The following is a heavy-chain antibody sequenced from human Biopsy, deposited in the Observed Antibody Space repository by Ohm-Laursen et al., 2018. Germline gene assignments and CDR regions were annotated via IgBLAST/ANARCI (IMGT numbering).Heavy chain of an antibody. D-gene: IGHD3-10*01. CDR3: VRGGSGSFPFGY. CDR1: GGSINSYY. Sequence: SQTLSLTCTVSGGSINSYYWSWMRQPAGKGLEWIGRLFTSGTTNCSPSLNNPVTMSVDTSKNQFSLRLSSVTAADTAVYYCVRGGSGSFPFGYWGPGTLVTVSS. V-gene: IGHV4-4*07. J-gene: IGHJ4*02. CDR2: LFTSGTT.